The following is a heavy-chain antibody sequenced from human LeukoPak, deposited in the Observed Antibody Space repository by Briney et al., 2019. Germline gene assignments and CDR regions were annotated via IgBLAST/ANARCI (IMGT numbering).Heavy chain of an antibody. V-gene: IGHV3-21*01. CDR1: GFTFSSYS. D-gene: IGHD2-2*01. J-gene: IGHJ4*02. CDR2: IRSSSSCI. CDR3: ARAPVYCSSTSCYSPSGFDY. Sequence: PGGSLRLSCAASGFTFSSYSMTWARRAPGKGRGWVPSIRSSSSCIDYAVSVKGRFTISRDDAKNSLYLQMNSLRAEDTAVYYCARAPVYCSSTSCYSPSGFDYWGQGTLVTVSS.